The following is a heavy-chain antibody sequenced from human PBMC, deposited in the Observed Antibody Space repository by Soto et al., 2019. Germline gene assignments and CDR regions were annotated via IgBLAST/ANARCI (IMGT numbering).Heavy chain of an antibody. CDR3: TRDMGGGGGY. CDR1: GFIFSSYW. Sequence: EVQLVESGGGLVQPGGSLRLSCEVSGFIFSSYWMHWVRQVPGKGLVWVSRTNEDGSITNYADSVRGRFTISRDNAKNTLYREMNGLRGEDRAVYYCTRDMGGGGGYWGQGTLVTVSS. CDR2: TNEDGSIT. V-gene: IGHV3-74*01. J-gene: IGHJ4*02. D-gene: IGHD2-15*01.